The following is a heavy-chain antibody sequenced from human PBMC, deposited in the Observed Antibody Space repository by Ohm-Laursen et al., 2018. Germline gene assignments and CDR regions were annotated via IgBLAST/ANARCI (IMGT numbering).Heavy chain of an antibody. Sequence: SLRLSCAAFGFTFSSHAIHWVRQAPGKGLEWVGVIWYDGSNKKYADSVKGRFTISRDNSKNTLYLQMNSLRAEDTAVYYCAKVFKRCGGDCPYYFDYWGQGTLVTVSS. D-gene: IGHD2-21*02. V-gene: IGHV3-33*06. J-gene: IGHJ4*02. CDR1: GFTFSSHA. CDR3: AKVFKRCGGDCPYYFDY. CDR2: IWYDGSNK.